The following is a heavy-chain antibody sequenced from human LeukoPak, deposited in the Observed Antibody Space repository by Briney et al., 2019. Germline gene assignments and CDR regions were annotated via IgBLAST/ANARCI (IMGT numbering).Heavy chain of an antibody. J-gene: IGHJ4*02. CDR1: GYSISSGYY. Sequence: SETLSLTCTVSGYSISSGYYWGWIRQPPGKGLEWIGSIYHSGSTYYNSSLKSRVTISVDTSKNQFSLKLSSVTAADTAVYYCASTAYPLRYSSSWYGEYYFDYWGQGTLVTVSS. D-gene: IGHD6-13*01. V-gene: IGHV4-38-2*02. CDR2: IYHSGST. CDR3: ASTAYPLRYSSSWYGEYYFDY.